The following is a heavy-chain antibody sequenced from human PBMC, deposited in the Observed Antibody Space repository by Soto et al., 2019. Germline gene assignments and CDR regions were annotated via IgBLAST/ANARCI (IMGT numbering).Heavy chain of an antibody. CDR2: IIPIVGIA. D-gene: IGHD6-13*01. CDR1: GDTFSSST. V-gene: IGHV1-69*02. Sequence: QVKLVQSGAEVKKPGSSVKVSCKASGDTFSSSTLSWVRQGPGHGLEWMGRIIPIVGIANYAQKFQGRITISADKSTYTLDMELSSLKSEDTAVNYWARGGCIDSWTLESWGQGTLVIVSS. CDR3: ARGGCIDSWTLES. J-gene: IGHJ4*02.